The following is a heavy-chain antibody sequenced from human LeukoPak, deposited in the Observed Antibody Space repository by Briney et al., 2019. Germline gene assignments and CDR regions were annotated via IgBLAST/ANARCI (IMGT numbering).Heavy chain of an antibody. J-gene: IGHJ6*03. CDR1: GGSISSYY. D-gene: IGHD2-21*01. CDR3: ARGVEDYYYYYYMDV. CDR2: IYHSGST. Sequence: SETLSLTCTVSGGSISSYYWGWIRQPPGKGLEWIGSIYHSGSTYYNPSLKSRVTISVDTSKNQFSLKLSSVTAADTAVYYCARGVEDYYYYYYMDVWGKGTTVTVSS. V-gene: IGHV4-38-2*02.